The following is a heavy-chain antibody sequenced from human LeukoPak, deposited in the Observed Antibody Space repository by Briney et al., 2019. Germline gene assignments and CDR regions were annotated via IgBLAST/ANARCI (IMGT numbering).Heavy chain of an antibody. CDR3: AREERSSWFFDY. J-gene: IGHJ4*02. D-gene: IGHD6-13*01. Sequence: PSETPSLTCAVYGGSISSYYWSWIRQPPGKGLEWIGYIYYSGSTNYNPSLKSRVTISVDTSKNQFSLKLSSVTAADTAVYYCAREERSSWFFDYWGQGTLVTVSS. CDR2: IYYSGST. V-gene: IGHV4-59*01. CDR1: GGSISSYY.